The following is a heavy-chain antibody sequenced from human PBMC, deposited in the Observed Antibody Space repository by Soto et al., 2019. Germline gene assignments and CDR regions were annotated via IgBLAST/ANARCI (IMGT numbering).Heavy chain of an antibody. CDR2: IYPSDSDT. Sequence: PGESLKISCKGSGYSFSSYWIGWVRQMSGEGLEWMGIIYPSDSDTRYSPSFQGQVTISADKSIYTAYLQWSSLKASDTAMYYCARGQVDTRLFDCWGQGTLVTVSS. CDR1: GYSFSSYW. J-gene: IGHJ4*02. D-gene: IGHD1-26*01. CDR3: ARGQVDTRLFDC. V-gene: IGHV5-51*01.